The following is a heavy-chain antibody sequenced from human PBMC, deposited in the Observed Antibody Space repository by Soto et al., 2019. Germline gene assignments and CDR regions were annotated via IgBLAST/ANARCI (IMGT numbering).Heavy chain of an antibody. CDR1: GYTFTSYY. V-gene: IGHV1-46*01. D-gene: IGHD6-19*01. Sequence: GASVKVSCKASGYTFTSYYMHWVRQAPGQGLEWMGIINPSGGSTSYAQKFQGRVTMTTDTSTSTAYMELRSLRSDDTAVYYCARSFGQWLRGLFDYWGQGTLVTVSS. CDR3: ARSFGQWLRGLFDY. J-gene: IGHJ4*02. CDR2: INPSGGST.